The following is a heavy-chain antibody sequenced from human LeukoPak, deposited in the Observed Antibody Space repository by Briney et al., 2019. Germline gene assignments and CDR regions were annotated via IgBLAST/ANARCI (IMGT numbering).Heavy chain of an antibody. Sequence: ASVKVSCKASGFTFTSHDYNWVRQATGQGLEWMGWMNPNSGNTGYAQEFQGRVTMTRDTSTSTVYMELSSLRSEDTAVYYCARERAGYCSGGSCCSTRYYYGMDVWGQGTTVTVSS. V-gene: IGHV1-8*01. CDR1: GFTFTSHD. CDR3: ARERAGYCSGGSCCSTRYYYGMDV. CDR2: MNPNSGNT. D-gene: IGHD2-15*01. J-gene: IGHJ6*02.